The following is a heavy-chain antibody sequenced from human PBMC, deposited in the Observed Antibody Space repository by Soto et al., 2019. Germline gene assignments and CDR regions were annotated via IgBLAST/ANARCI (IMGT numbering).Heavy chain of an antibody. Sequence: ASVKVSCKASGYSFTGYYMHWVRQAPGEGPEWMGWINPDSADTKYAQKFQGRVTMTRDTSITTAYMELSSLRSDDTAVYYCATSSASYSHYAMDVWGQGTTVTVYS. CDR3: ATSSASYSHYAMDV. CDR2: INPDSADT. J-gene: IGHJ6*02. V-gene: IGHV1-2*02. CDR1: GYSFTGYY. D-gene: IGHD1-26*01.